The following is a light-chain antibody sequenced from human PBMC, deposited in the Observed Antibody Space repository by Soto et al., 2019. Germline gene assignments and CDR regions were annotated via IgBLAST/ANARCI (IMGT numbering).Light chain of an antibody. V-gene: IGKV1D-12*01. CDR1: PDIGSW. CDR2: TAS. Sequence: DIQVTQDPSSVSASVGDRVTITCRAGPDIGSWLTWYQHKPGQAPKLLISTASSLQSWFPSRFSGSGSGTEFTLTISSLQPEDFASYYCHQANSLRLTFGGGTQVDIK. J-gene: IGKJ4*01. CDR3: HQANSLRLT.